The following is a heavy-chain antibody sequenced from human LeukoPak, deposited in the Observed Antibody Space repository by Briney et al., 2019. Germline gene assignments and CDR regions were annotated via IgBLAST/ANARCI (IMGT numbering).Heavy chain of an antibody. V-gene: IGHV3-30-3*01. CDR3: ASYEGSSGD. D-gene: IGHD6-6*01. CDR2: ISYDGSNK. Sequence: GGSLRLSCAASGLTFSSYAMHWVRQAPGKGLEWVAVISYDGSNKYYADSVKGRFTISRDNSKNTLYLQMNSLRAEDTAVYYCASYEGSSGDWGQGTLVTVSS. J-gene: IGHJ4*02. CDR1: GLTFSSYA.